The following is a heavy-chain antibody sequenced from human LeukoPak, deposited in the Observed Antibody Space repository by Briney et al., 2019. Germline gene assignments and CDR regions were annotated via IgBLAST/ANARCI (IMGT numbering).Heavy chain of an antibody. CDR3: AKSNRRHRRYGELGY. J-gene: IGHJ4*02. CDR1: GFTFSSYA. V-gene: IGHV3-23*01. Sequence: GGSLRLSCAASGFTFSSYAMSWVRQAPGKGLEWVSAISGSGGSTYYADSVKGRFTISRDNSKNTLYLQMNSLRAEDTAVYYCAKSNRRHRRYGELGYWGQGTLVTVSS. D-gene: IGHD3-10*01. CDR2: ISGSGGST.